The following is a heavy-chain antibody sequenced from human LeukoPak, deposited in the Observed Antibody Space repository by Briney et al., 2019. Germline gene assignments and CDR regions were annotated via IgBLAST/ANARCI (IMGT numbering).Heavy chain of an antibody. V-gene: IGHV4-59*08. CDR1: GGSISSYY. CDR3: ARHYCSGGSCSSWDWFDP. CDR2: IYYSGST. D-gene: IGHD2-15*01. J-gene: IGHJ5*02. Sequence: PSETLSLTCTVSGGSISSYYWNWIRQPPGKGLEWIGYIYYSGSTNYNPSLKSRVTISIDTSENQLSLKLSSVTAADTAVYYCARHYCSGGSCSSWDWFDPWGQGTLVTVSS.